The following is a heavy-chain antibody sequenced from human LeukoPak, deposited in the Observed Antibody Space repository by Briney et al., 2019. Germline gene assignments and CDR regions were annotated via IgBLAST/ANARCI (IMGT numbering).Heavy chain of an antibody. CDR2: IKPNGGDT. D-gene: IGHD1-26*01. J-gene: IGHJ4*02. V-gene: IGHV1-2*02. CDR3: ARGDEWELAVDF. Sequence: GASVKVSCKASGYSFSGYYINWVRQAPGQGLGWMGWIKPNGGDTNYPQKFRARITMTRDTSISTVYMELKSLTSDDTAVYYCARGDEWELAVDFWGQGTLVTVSS. CDR1: GYSFSGYY.